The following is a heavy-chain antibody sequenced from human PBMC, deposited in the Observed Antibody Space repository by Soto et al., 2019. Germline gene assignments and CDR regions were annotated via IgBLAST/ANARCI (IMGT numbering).Heavy chain of an antibody. D-gene: IGHD2-21*01. Sequence: QVQLQESGPGLVKPSQTLSLNCSVSGDSINNADYYWSWIRQHAGQGLEWIGYIYYSGTTYSTPSLKCRLTITIDASRNQLSLEMSSVTAAYTAVYYCATVRGHKFDIRGQGPMVTVSS. CDR3: ATVRGHKFDI. CDR2: IYYSGTT. J-gene: IGHJ3*02. V-gene: IGHV4-31*03. CDR1: GDSINNADYY.